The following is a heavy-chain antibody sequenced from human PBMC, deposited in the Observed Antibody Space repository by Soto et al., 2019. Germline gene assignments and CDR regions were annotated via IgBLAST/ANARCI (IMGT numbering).Heavy chain of an antibody. Sequence: QVQLVQSGAEVKKPGASVKVSCKASGYSFATYGFSWVRQAPGQGLEGVGWISAHNGDTHYSQKFQGRVTLTTDTSTNTGYKELRNRTSADTAVYFCSTEPIYYNDGSGYYPLGHWGQGTLVNFSS. CDR2: ISAHNGDT. V-gene: IGHV1-18*04. J-gene: IGHJ4*02. D-gene: IGHD3-22*01. CDR3: STEPIYYNDGSGYYPLGH. CDR1: GYSFATYG.